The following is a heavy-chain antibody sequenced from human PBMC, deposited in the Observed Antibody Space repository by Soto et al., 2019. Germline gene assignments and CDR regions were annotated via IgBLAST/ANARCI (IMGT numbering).Heavy chain of an antibody. V-gene: IGHV1-2*02. J-gene: IGHJ3*01. CDR1: LNRNAGTD. CDR3: GSMSIDMNLLYA. Sequence: AAVKATSEARLNRNAGTDMHWGLQAPGQEQEWMGWINPNSGGTNYAQKFQGRVTMTRDTSISTAYMELSRLRSDDTAVYYCGSMSIDMNLLYACAQGSTVTGSS. CDR2: INPNSGGT. D-gene: IGHD3-3*02.